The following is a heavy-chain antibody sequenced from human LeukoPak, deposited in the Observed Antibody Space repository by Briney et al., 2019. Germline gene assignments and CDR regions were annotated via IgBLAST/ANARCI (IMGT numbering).Heavy chain of an antibody. V-gene: IGHV1-69*04. D-gene: IGHD6-25*01. Sequence: SVKVSCKASGDTFSNYAISWVRQAPGQGLEWVGRIIPSLGTPNYAQKFQGRVTITADRSTTTAYMELSSLRFEDTAVYYCAKDSHSSGYIWGQGTLVTVSS. CDR1: GDTFSNYA. J-gene: IGHJ4*02. CDR3: AKDSHSSGYI. CDR2: IIPSLGTP.